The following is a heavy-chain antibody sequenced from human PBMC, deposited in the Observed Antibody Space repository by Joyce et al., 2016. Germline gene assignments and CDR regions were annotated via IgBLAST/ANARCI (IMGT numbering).Heavy chain of an antibody. J-gene: IGHJ4*02. CDR1: GFSFNTSEMS. D-gene: IGHD2-21*02. V-gene: IGHV2-70*15. Sequence: QVTLRESGPALVKPTQTLTLTCTFSGFSFNTSEMSLSGIRQSPGKALELLARIDWDDDKYYSTSLKTRLTISKDASKNQVVLTMTNMDPVDTATYYCARIRVYLDGDGDFDYWGQGTLVTVSS. CDR2: IDWDDDK. CDR3: ARIRVYLDGDGDFDY.